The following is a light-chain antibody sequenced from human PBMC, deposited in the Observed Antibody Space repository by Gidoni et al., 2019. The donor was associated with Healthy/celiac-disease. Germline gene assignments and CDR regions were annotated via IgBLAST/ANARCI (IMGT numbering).Light chain of an antibody. CDR2: GAS. CDR1: QSVSSN. J-gene: IGKJ1*01. V-gene: IGKV3-15*01. Sequence: EIVMTQSPATLSVFPGERVTLSCRASQSVSSNLAWYQQKPGQAPRLLISGASTRATGIPGRFSGSGSGTGFTLTINSLQSEDFAVYYCQQYKNWPRTFGQGTKVEIK. CDR3: QQYKNWPRT.